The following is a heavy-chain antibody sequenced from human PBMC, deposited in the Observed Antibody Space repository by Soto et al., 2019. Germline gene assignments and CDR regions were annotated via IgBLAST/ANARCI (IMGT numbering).Heavy chain of an antibody. CDR1: GYTFTSYA. J-gene: IGHJ2*01. CDR2: INAGNGNT. Sequence: QVQLVQSGAEEKKPGASVKVSCKASGYTFTSYAMHWVRQAPGQRLEWMGWINAGNGNTKYSQKFQGRVTITGDTSASTAYMELSSLRSEDTAVYYCARGANDFINLYWYVDLWGRGTLVPVSS. V-gene: IGHV1-3*05. D-gene: IGHD4-4*01. CDR3: ARGANDFINLYWYVDL.